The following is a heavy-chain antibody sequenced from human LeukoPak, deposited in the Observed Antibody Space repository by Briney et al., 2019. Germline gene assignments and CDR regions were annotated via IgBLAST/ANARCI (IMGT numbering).Heavy chain of an antibody. D-gene: IGHD5-12*01. Sequence: SETLSLTCTVSGGSISSSNYYWGWIRQPPGKGLEWIGSIYYSGSTYYNPSLKSRVTISVATSKNQFSLKLSSVTAADTAVYYCARRRIVATIDYWGQGTLVTVSS. CDR3: ARRRIVATIDY. J-gene: IGHJ4*02. CDR1: GGSISSSNYY. V-gene: IGHV4-39*01. CDR2: IYYSGST.